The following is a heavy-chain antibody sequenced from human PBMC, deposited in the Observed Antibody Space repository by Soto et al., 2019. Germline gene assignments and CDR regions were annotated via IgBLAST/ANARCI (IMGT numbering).Heavy chain of an antibody. Sequence: GGSLRLSCAASGFTFSNAWMSWVRQAPGKGLEWVGRIKSKTDGGTTDYAAPVKGRFTISRDDSKNTLYLQMNSLKTEDTAVYYCTTEPSGYCSGGSCPQTATAYFDYWGQGTLVTVSS. V-gene: IGHV3-15*01. CDR2: IKSKTDGGTT. D-gene: IGHD2-15*01. J-gene: IGHJ4*02. CDR1: GFTFSNAW. CDR3: TTEPSGYCSGGSCPQTATAYFDY.